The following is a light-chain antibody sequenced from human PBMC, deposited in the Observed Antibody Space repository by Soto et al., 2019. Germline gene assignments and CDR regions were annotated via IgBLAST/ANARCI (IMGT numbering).Light chain of an antibody. CDR3: ASWDDILFGWV. Sequence: QSVLTQPPSVSGTPGQGVTISCSGGSSNIATNYVYWYQLLPGTAPNLVIFSNTIRPPRVPDRFSGSKSGASASLVISGLRSEDEADYLCASWDDILFGWVFGGGTKLTVL. CDR2: SNT. CDR1: SSNIATNY. V-gene: IGLV1-47*02. J-gene: IGLJ3*02.